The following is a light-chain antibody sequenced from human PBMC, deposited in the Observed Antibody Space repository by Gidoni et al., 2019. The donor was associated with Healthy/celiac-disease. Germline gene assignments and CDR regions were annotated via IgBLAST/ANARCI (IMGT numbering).Light chain of an antibody. CDR1: QNVSSN. CDR2: GAS. J-gene: IGKJ1*01. CDR3: QQYDNWLWT. V-gene: IGKV3-15*01. Sequence: IVMTQSPATLFVSPGERATLSCRASQNVSSNLSWYQQKPGQAPRLLIYGASTRETGIPARFSGSGSGTEFTLTISSLQSEDFAVYYCQQYDNWLWTFGQGTKVEIK.